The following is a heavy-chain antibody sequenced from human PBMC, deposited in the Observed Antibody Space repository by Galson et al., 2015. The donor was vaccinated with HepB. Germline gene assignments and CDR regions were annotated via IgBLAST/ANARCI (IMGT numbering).Heavy chain of an antibody. D-gene: IGHD3-16*01. CDR3: AKEDRAAFGEGGFDY. J-gene: IGHJ4*02. V-gene: IGHV3-23*01. Sequence: LRLSCAASGFTFSSYAMSWVRQAPGKGLEWVSAVSGSGGSTYYADTVKGRFTISRDNTKNTLYLQMKSLRAEDTAVYYCAKEDRAAFGEGGFDYWGQGTLVTVSS. CDR2: VSGSGGST. CDR1: GFTFSSYA.